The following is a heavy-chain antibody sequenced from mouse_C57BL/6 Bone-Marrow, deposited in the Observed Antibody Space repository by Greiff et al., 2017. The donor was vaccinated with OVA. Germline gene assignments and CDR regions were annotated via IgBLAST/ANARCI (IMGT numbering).Heavy chain of an antibody. CDR3: ARDATPYAMDY. J-gene: IGHJ4*01. V-gene: IGHV3-6*01. CDR1: GYSITSGYY. CDR2: ISYDGSN. Sequence: EVQLKESGPGLVKPSQSLSLTCSVTGYSITSGYYWNWIRQFPGNKLEWMGYISYDGSNNYNPSLKNRISITRDTSKNQFFLKLNSATTEDTATYCCARDATPYAMDYWGQRTSVTVSS.